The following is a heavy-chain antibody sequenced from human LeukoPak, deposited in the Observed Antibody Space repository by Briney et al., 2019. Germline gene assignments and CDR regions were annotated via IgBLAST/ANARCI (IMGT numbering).Heavy chain of an antibody. Sequence: GGSLRLSCAASEFTFRNHWMSWVRQAPGKGLEWVAKINEDEREKYYVDSVKGRFTVSRDNAKNSLYPQMNSLRVEDTAVYYCARGYFGSGPPDYWGQGTLVTVSS. CDR1: EFTFRNHW. D-gene: IGHD3-10*01. V-gene: IGHV3-7*01. J-gene: IGHJ4*02. CDR2: INEDEREK. CDR3: ARGYFGSGPPDY.